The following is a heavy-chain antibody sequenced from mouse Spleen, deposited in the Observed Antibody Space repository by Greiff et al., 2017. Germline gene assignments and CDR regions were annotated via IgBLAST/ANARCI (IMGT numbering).Heavy chain of an antibody. CDR1: GYTFTSYT. V-gene: IGHV1-4*01. D-gene: IGHD1-1*01. Sequence: VQLQQSGAELARPGASVKMSCKASGYTFTSYTMHWVKQRPGQGLEWIGYINPSSGYTNYNQKFKDKATLTADKSSSTAYMQLSSLTSEDSAVYYCARANYYGSSYYAMDYWGQGTSVTVSS. CDR3: ARANYYGSSYYAMDY. J-gene: IGHJ4*01. CDR2: INPSSGYT.